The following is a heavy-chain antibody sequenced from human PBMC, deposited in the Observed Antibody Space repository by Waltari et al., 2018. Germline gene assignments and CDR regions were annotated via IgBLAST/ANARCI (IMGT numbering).Heavy chain of an antibody. CDR1: GFTFDDYG. Sequence: VESGGGVIRPGGSLRLSCEASGFTFDDYGRSWVRKGPGEGREWIAGINWKCDKVAYGDAVRGRFIISRDNAKNLLYLQMNTVGLDDTALYYCARGGDSSWPRWGQGTLVTVSA. CDR3: ARGGDSSWPR. V-gene: IGHV3-20*04. J-gene: IGHJ4*02. D-gene: IGHD3-22*01. CDR2: INWKCDKV.